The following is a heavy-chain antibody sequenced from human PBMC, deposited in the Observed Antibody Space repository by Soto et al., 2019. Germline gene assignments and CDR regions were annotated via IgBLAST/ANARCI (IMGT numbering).Heavy chain of an antibody. CDR3: ARDPNIVVVPAATYYYYGMDV. J-gene: IGHJ6*02. D-gene: IGHD2-2*01. CDR1: GFTFSDYW. Sequence: PGGSLRLSCAASGFTFSDYWMSWVRQTPGKGLEWVGNINLDGSEKYYAGFVKGRFTFSRDNAKNSLYLQMNSLRAEDTAVYYCARDPNIVVVPAATYYYYGMDVWGQGTTVTVSS. CDR2: INLDGSEK. V-gene: IGHV3-7*04.